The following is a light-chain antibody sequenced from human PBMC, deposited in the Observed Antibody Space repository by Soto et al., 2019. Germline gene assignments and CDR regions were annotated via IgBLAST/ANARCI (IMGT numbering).Light chain of an antibody. CDR2: RNN. CDR3: SAWDDNLSAVV. J-gene: IGLJ2*01. CDR1: SSNIGSEY. V-gene: IGLV1-47*01. Sequence: QSAVTQPPSASGTPGQWVTISCSGSSSNIGSEYVYWYQHLPGTSPKLLIYRNNQRPSGVPDRFSGSKSGTSASLTISGLRSDDEADYYCSAWDDNLSAVVFGGGTQLTVL.